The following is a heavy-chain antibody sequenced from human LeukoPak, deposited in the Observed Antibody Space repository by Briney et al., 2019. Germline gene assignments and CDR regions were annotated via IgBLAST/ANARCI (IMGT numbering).Heavy chain of an antibody. Sequence: QPGGSLRLSCAASGFTVSSNYMSWVRQAPGKGLEWVSVIYSGGSTYYADSVKGRFTISRHNSKNTLYLQMNSLRAEDTAVYYCARGPYYYDSSGYFDYFDYWGQGTLVTVSS. V-gene: IGHV3-53*04. CDR2: IYSGGST. CDR3: ARGPYYYDSSGYFDYFDY. J-gene: IGHJ4*02. D-gene: IGHD3-22*01. CDR1: GFTVSSNY.